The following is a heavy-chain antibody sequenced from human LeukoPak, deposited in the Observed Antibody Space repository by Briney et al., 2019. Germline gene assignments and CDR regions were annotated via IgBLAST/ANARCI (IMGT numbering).Heavy chain of an antibody. V-gene: IGHV3-48*02. CDR2: ISSSSSTI. Sequence: GGSLRLSCAASGFTFSSYSMIWVRQAPGKGLEWVSYISSSSSTIYYADSVKGRFTISRDNAKNSLYLQMNSLRDEDTAVYYCAREKASIAAAGTFDHWGQGTLVTVSS. CDR1: GFTFSSYS. CDR3: AREKASIAAAGTFDH. J-gene: IGHJ4*02. D-gene: IGHD6-13*01.